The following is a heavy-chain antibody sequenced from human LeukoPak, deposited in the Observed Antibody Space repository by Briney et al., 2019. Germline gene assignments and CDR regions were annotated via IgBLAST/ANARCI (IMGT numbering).Heavy chain of an antibody. Sequence: PSETLSLTCNVSGGSISGYYWSWLRQSPVKGLEWIGFIYYSGSTNYNPSLKSRVTISVDTSKNQFSLKLSSVTAADTAVYYCARARRWNAAVEGWWFDPWGQGTLVTVSS. CDR2: IYYSGST. CDR3: ARARRWNAAVEGWWFDP. J-gene: IGHJ5*02. V-gene: IGHV4-59*01. CDR1: GGSISGYY. D-gene: IGHD1-1*01.